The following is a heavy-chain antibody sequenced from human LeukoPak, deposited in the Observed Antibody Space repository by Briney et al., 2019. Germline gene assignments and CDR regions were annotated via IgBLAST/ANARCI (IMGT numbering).Heavy chain of an antibody. CDR1: GFTFSTSW. J-gene: IGHJ4*02. CDR2: ISDDGTQA. D-gene: IGHD1-14*01. CDR3: ARTARTSDF. V-gene: IGHV3-7*01. Sequence: PGGSLRLSCAASGFTFSTSWMSWVRQTPGKGLEYVAHISDDGTQALYVDSVKGRFTISRDNARNSLYLQMNSLRVEDTAVYYCARTARTSDFRGQGTLVTVSP.